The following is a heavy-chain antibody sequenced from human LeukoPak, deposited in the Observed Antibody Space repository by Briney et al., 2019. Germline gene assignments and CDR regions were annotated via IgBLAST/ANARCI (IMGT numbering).Heavy chain of an antibody. CDR3: ARDRDDGGFEY. CDR1: GFTFSNYW. J-gene: IGHJ4*02. Sequence: GGSLRLSCAASGFTFSNYWMSWVRQAPEKGVEWVANIEQDGSVKQHVDSVKGRFTISRDNAKNSLYLQMNSLRAEDTAVYYCARDRDDGGFEYWGQGTLVTVSS. V-gene: IGHV3-7*01. D-gene: IGHD4-23*01. CDR2: IEQDGSVK.